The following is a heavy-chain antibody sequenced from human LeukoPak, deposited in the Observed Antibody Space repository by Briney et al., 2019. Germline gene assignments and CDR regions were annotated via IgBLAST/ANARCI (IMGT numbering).Heavy chain of an antibody. Sequence: PSQTLSLTCTVSGGSISSGGYYWSWIRQHPGKGLEWIGYIYYSGSTYYNPSLKSRVTISVDTSKNQFTLKLSSVTAADTAVYYCAREDSSGYHDYWGQGTLVTVSS. J-gene: IGHJ4*02. CDR1: GGSISSGGYY. CDR2: IYYSGST. D-gene: IGHD3-22*01. CDR3: AREDSSGYHDY. V-gene: IGHV4-31*03.